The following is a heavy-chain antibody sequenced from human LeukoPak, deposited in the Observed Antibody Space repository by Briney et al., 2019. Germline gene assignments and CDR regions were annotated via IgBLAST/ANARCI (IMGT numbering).Heavy chain of an antibody. J-gene: IGHJ4*02. CDR1: GFTFSTYA. CDR2: ISGTGGST. V-gene: IGHV3-23*01. CDR3: AKGGMMATSSH. D-gene: IGHD5-24*01. Sequence: GGSLRLSCAASGFTFSTYAVSWVRQAPGKGLEWVSVISGTGGSTYYADSVKGRFTISRDNSKNTLYLQMNSLRAEDTAIYYCAKGGMMATSSHWGQGTLVTVSS.